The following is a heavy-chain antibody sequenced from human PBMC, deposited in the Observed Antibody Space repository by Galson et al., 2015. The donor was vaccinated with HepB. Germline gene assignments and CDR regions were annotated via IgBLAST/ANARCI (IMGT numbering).Heavy chain of an antibody. V-gene: IGHV3-49*03. CDR3: TRPGITMVRGVIIIDGYYFDY. D-gene: IGHD3-10*01. CDR2: IRSKAYGGTT. CDR1: GFTFGDYA. Sequence: SLRLSCAASGFTFGDYAMSWFRQAPGKGLEWVGFIRSKAYGGTTEYAASVKGRFTISRDDSKNIANLQMNSLKTEDTAVYYGTRPGITMVRGVIIIDGYYFDYWGQGTLVTVSS. J-gene: IGHJ4*02.